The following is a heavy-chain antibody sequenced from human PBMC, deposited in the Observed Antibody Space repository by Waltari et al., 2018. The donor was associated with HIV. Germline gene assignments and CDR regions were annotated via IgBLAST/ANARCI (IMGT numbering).Heavy chain of an antibody. D-gene: IGHD2-2*01. V-gene: IGHV3-7*01. CDR3: ARYANLEN. J-gene: IGHJ4*02. CDR2: VSQDGGDK. CDR1: GFSFSTSL. Sequence: EVQLVESGGGLVQPGGSLRLSCAASGFSFSTSLMVWGRQARGKGCEWVANVSQDGGDKCYVDSVKGRFTISRDNARSSLFLQLNSLRAADTAVYYCARYANLENWGQGTRVTVSS.